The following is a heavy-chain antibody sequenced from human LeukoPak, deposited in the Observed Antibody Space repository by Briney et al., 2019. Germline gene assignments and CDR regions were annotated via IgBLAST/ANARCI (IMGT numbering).Heavy chain of an antibody. CDR1: GGSISSSSYY. Sequence: SETLSLTCTVSGGSISSSSYYWGWIRQPPGKGLEWIGSIYYSGSTYYNPSLKSRVTISVDTSKNQFSLKLSSVTAADTAVYYCARDRIGLVHRQQLVLSRRPYYYYGMDVWGQGTTVTVSS. V-gene: IGHV4-39*07. CDR3: ARDRIGLVHRQQLVLSRRPYYYYGMDV. D-gene: IGHD6-13*01. CDR2: IYYSGST. J-gene: IGHJ6*02.